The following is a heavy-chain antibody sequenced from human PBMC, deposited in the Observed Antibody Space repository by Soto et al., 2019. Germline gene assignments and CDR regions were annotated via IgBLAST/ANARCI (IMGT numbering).Heavy chain of an antibody. J-gene: IGHJ6*03. CDR1: GFTVSSNY. D-gene: IGHD5-18*01. Sequence: GGSLRLSCAASGFTVSSNYMSWVRQAPGKGLEWVSVIYSGGSTYYADSVKGRFTISRHNSKNTLYLQMNSLRAEDTAVYYCARVSDTAMVTYYYYYMDVWGKGTTVTVSS. V-gene: IGHV3-53*04. CDR2: IYSGGST. CDR3: ARVSDTAMVTYYYYYMDV.